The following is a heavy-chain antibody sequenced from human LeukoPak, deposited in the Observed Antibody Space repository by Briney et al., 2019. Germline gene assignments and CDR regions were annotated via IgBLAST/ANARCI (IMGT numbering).Heavy chain of an antibody. CDR3: ARDLGLNYDILTGYGAFDI. J-gene: IGHJ3*02. CDR2: IRYDGSNK. V-gene: IGHV3-30*02. CDR1: EFTFSAFW. D-gene: IGHD3-9*01. Sequence: PGGSLRLSCAASEFTFSAFWMSWVRQAPGKGLEWVAFIRYDGSNKYYADSVKGRFTISRDNSKNTLYLQMNSLRAEDTAVYYCARDLGLNYDILTGYGAFDIWGQGTMVTVSS.